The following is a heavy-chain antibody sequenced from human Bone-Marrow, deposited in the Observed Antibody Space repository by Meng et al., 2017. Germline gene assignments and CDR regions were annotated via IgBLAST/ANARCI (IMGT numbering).Heavy chain of an antibody. CDR1: GFTFGDYA. CDR2: IRSKAYGGTT. CDR3: TSADYYGSGSYSYYFDY. D-gene: IGHD3-10*01. V-gene: IGHV3-49*04. Sequence: GESLKISCTASGFTFGDYAMSWVRQAPGKGLEWVGFIRSKAYGGTTEYAASVKGRFTISRDDSKSIAYLQMNSLETEDTAVYYCTSADYYGSGSYSYYFDYWGQGTLVTVSS. J-gene: IGHJ4*02.